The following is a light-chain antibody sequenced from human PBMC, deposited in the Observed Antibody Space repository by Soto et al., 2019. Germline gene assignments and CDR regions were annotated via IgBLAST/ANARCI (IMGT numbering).Light chain of an antibody. CDR1: QSVSSSY. CDR3: QQYGRSPYT. CDR2: GAS. V-gene: IGKV3-20*01. J-gene: IGKJ2*01. Sequence: EIVLTQSPGTLSLSPGERATLSCRASQSVSSSYLAWYQQKPGQAPRLLIYGASSRATGIPDRFSGSGSGTDFTLTISRLEPEDFAVYHCQQYGRSPYTFRQGTKLEIK.